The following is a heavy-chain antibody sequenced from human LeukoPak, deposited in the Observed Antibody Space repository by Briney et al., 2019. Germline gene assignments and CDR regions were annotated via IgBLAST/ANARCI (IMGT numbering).Heavy chain of an antibody. CDR2: INHSGST. D-gene: IGHD7-27*01. Sequence: SETLSLTCAVYGGSFSGYYWSWIRQPPGKGLEWIGEINHSGSTNYNPSLKSRVTISVDTSKNQFSLKLSSVTAADTAVYYCASPGAKPSYYGMDVWGQGTTVTVSS. CDR3: ASPGAKPSYYGMDV. V-gene: IGHV4-34*01. CDR1: GGSFSGYY. J-gene: IGHJ6*02.